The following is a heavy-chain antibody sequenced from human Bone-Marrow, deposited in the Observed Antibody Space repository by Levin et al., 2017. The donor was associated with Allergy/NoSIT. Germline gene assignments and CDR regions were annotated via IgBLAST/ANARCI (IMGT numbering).Heavy chain of an antibody. CDR2: ISSSGSTI. J-gene: IGHJ4*02. Sequence: GESLKISCAASGFTFSDYYMSWIRQAPGKGLEWVSYISSSGSTIYYADSVKGRFTISRDNAKNSLYLQMNSLRAEDTAVYYCARGGVEQWLVRYWGQGTLVTVSS. CDR3: ARGGVEQWLVRY. D-gene: IGHD6-19*01. V-gene: IGHV3-11*01. CDR1: GFTFSDYY.